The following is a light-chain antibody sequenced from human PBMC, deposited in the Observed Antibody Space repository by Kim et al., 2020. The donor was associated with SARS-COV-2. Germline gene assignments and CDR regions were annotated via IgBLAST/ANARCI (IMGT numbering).Light chain of an antibody. Sequence: CVSPGETATLSGRASQSVTSNLVWYKQKPGQAPRLLSDSASTRATGIPARCSGAGSGTEFTLTSSSLQPEDFAIYYCQQYTKWTLFGPGTKVDIK. CDR3: QQYTKWTL. V-gene: IGKV3-15*01. CDR2: SAS. J-gene: IGKJ3*01. CDR1: QSVTSN.